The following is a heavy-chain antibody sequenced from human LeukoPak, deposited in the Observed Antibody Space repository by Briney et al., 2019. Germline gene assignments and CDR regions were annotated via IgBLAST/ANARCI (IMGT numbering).Heavy chain of an antibody. V-gene: IGHV4-34*01. CDR1: GGSFRGYY. CDR3: ARQESGGNSWGAFDI. J-gene: IGHJ3*02. Sequence: SETLSLTCAVYGGSFRGYYWSWIRQPPGKGLEWIGSIYYSGSTYYNPSLKSRVTISVDTSKNQFSLKLSSVTAADTAVYYCARQESGGNSWGAFDIWGQGTMVTVSS. D-gene: IGHD4-23*01. CDR2: IYYSGST.